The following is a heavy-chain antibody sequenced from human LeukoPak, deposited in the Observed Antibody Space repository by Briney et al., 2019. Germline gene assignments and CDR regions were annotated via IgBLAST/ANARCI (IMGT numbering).Heavy chain of an antibody. Sequence: PSETLSLTCTVSGGSISSDYWSWVRQPPGKGLEWIGYIYYSGSTNYNPSLKSRVTISVDTSKNQFSLKLSSVTAADTAVYYCARKASSYDFWSGYRYYYYMDVWGKGTTVTVSS. J-gene: IGHJ6*03. D-gene: IGHD3-3*01. CDR2: IYYSGST. V-gene: IGHV4-59*01. CDR3: ARKASSYDFWSGYRYYYYMDV. CDR1: GGSISSDY.